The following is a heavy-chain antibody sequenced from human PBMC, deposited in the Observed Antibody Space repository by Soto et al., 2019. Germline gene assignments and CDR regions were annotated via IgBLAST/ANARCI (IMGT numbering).Heavy chain of an antibody. D-gene: IGHD4-17*01. CDR2: IYSGGST. V-gene: IGHV3-53*01. CDR3: ARDWVHGDYGEYYYYGMDV. CDR1: GFTVSSNY. Sequence: PGGSLRLSCAASGFTVSSNYMSWVRQAPGKGLEWVSVIYSGGSTYYADSVKGRFTISRDNSKHTLYLQMNSLRAEDTAVYYCARDWVHGDYGEYYYYGMDVWGQGTTVTVSS. J-gene: IGHJ6*02.